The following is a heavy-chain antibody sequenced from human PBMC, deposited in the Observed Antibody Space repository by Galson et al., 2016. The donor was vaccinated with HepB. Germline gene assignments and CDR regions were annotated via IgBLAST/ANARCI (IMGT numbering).Heavy chain of an antibody. J-gene: IGHJ2*01. CDR2: IVVGSGTP. D-gene: IGHD3-10*01. CDR3: AAERGIGLSYFDF. V-gene: IGHV1-58*02. CDR1: GFTFTASV. Sequence: SGFTFTASVMHWVRQARGQRLEWIGWIVVGSGTPNYAQKFQERVTITRDMSTSTVYMELNSLRSEDTAVYYCAAERGIGLSYFDFWGRGALVTVSS.